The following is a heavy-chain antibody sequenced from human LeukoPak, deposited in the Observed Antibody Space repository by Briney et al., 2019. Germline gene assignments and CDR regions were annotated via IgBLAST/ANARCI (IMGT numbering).Heavy chain of an antibody. CDR2: ISSSGSTI. CDR1: GFTFSDHY. CDR3: ASVPGRWLQFYFDY. J-gene: IGHJ4*02. D-gene: IGHD5-24*01. V-gene: IGHV3-11*01. Sequence: TGGSLRLSCAASGFTFSDHYMSWIRQAPGKGLEWVSYISSSGSTIYYADSVKGRFTISRDNAKNSLYLQMNSLRAEDTAVYYCASVPGRWLQFYFDYWGQGTLVTVSS.